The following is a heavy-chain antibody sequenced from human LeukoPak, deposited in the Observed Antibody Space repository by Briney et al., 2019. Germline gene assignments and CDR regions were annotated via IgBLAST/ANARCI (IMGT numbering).Heavy chain of an antibody. V-gene: IGHV4-59*01. CDR1: GGSTSSSY. J-gene: IGHJ6*02. Sequence: SQTLSLTCTVSGGSTSSSYWSWVRQPPGKGLEWIGYIDNSGSTNYNPSLKSRVTISLDTPKSQFSLKLSSVTAADTAVYYCARAPLYSGGSGWSIYYFYAMDVWSQGPRSPSP. CDR3: ARAPLYSGGSGWSIYYFYAMDV. CDR2: IDNSGST. D-gene: IGHD6-19*01.